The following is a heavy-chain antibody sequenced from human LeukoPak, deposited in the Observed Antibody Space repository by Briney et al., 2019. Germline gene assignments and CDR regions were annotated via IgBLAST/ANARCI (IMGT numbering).Heavy chain of an antibody. V-gene: IGHV1-2*02. D-gene: IGHD6-13*01. J-gene: IGHJ6*03. CDR1: GYTFTGYY. CDR3: ARGSDIAGVEYGSFYYYYMDV. Sequence: ASVKVSCKASGYTFTGYYIHWVRQAPGQGLEWMGWINPNSGGTNYAQKFQGRVTMTRDTSISTAYMELSRLRSDDTAVYYCARGSDIAGVEYGSFYYYYMDVWGKGTTVTVSS. CDR2: INPNSGGT.